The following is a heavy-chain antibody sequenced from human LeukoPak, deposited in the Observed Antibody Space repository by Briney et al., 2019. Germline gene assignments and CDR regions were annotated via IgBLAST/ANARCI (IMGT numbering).Heavy chain of an antibody. D-gene: IGHD5-18*01. V-gene: IGHV1-2*02. CDR1: GYTFTGYY. CDR2: INPNSGGT. CDR3: ARDRGWIQLWFSPDY. Sequence: ASVKVSCKASGYTFTGYYMHWVRQAPGQGLEWMGWINPNSGGTNYAQKFQGRVTMTRDTSISTVYMELSRLRSDDTAVYYCARDRGWIQLWFSPDYWGQGTLVTVSS. J-gene: IGHJ4*02.